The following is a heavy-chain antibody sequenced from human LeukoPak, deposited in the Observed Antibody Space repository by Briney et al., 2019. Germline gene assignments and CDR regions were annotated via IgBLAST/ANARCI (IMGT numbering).Heavy chain of an antibody. D-gene: IGHD6-19*01. V-gene: IGHV1-18*01. CDR1: GYTFNRHG. CDR2: ISAYNGNT. CDR3: AREISRDWPFDN. J-gene: IGHJ4*02. Sequence: GASVKVSCKTSGYTFNRHGISWVRQAPGQGLEWMAWISAYNGNTNFAQKYQGRVTMTTNTSTSTAYMELRSLRSDDTAVYYCAREISRDWPFDNWGQGTLVTVSS.